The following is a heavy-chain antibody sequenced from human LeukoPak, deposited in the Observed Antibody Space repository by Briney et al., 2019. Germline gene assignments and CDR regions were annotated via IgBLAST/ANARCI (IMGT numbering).Heavy chain of an antibody. Sequence: PSETLSLTCTASGDSISTYYWSWIRQSPGKGLEWVAYIYYRGTTNYNPSLKSRVTISADTYKIQFSLILSSVTAADTAVYYCARLRDYDSSGYYPYYFDYWGQGTLVTVSS. CDR3: ARLRDYDSSGYYPYYFDY. D-gene: IGHD3-22*01. V-gene: IGHV4-59*01. CDR2: IYYRGTT. CDR1: GDSISTYY. J-gene: IGHJ4*02.